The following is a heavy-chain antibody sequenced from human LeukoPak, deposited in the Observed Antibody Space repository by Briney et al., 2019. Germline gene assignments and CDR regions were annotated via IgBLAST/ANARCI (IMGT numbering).Heavy chain of an antibody. CDR1: GFTFSSYG. CDR3: ARRWYFDL. CDR2: IYSGGST. V-gene: IGHV3-66*01. Sequence: AGGSLRLSCAASGFTFSSYGMSWVRQAPGKGLEWVSVIYSGGSTYYADSVKGRFTISRDNSKNTLYLQMNSLRAEDTAVYYCARRWYFDLWGRGTLVTVSS. J-gene: IGHJ2*01.